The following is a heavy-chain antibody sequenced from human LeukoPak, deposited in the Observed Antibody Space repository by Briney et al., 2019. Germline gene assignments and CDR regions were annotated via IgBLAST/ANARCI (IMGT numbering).Heavy chain of an antibody. V-gene: IGHV5-51*01. CDR3: ARGRPGWGFDY. D-gene: IGHD2-15*01. CDR2: IHATDSDT. Sequence: GESLKISCKGSGYNFTKYWIGWVRQMPGKGLEWMGIIHATDSDTRYSPSFQGQVTISADKSNSTAYVQWSSLKASDSAMYYCARGRPGWGFDYWGQGTLVTVSS. J-gene: IGHJ4*02. CDR1: GYNFTKYW.